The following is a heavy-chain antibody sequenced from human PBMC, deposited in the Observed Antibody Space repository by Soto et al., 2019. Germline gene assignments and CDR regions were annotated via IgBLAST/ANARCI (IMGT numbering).Heavy chain of an antibody. CDR3: ARRTVGWYFDL. CDR1: GFTFSLYA. J-gene: IGHJ2*01. CDR2: ISGSGGST. V-gene: IGHV3-23*01. Sequence: EVQLLESGGGLVQPGGSLRLSCAASGFTFSLYAMNWFRQAPGKGLEWVSVISGSGGSTYYADSVKARFTISRDNSKNTLYLQMNSLRAEDTAVYYCARRTVGWYFDLWGRGTLVTVSS. D-gene: IGHD4-17*01.